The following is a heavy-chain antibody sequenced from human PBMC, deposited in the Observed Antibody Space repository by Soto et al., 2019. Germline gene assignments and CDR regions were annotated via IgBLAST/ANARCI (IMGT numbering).Heavy chain of an antibody. V-gene: IGHV3-23*01. D-gene: IGHD4-4*01. Sequence: EVQLLESGGGLVQPGGSLRLSCAASGLTFSGCGMSWVRQAPGTGLEWVSAISGSGSSTYYAGSVKGRFTISRDDSKNNLFLQMNGLRAEDTAVYYCVTQSRGLHSSPPRLDSWGQGTLVTVSS. CDR3: VTQSRGLHSSPPRLDS. CDR2: ISGSGSST. CDR1: GLTFSGCG. J-gene: IGHJ4*02.